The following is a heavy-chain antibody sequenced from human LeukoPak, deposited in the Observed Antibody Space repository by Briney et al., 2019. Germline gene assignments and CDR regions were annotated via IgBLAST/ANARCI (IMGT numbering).Heavy chain of an antibody. CDR3: ARDRPGTTGIDY. CDR2: ISSSSSYI. D-gene: IGHD1-1*01. CDR1: GFTFSSYS. V-gene: IGHV3-21*04. J-gene: IGHJ4*02. Sequence: PGGSLRLSCAASGFTFSSYSMNWVRQAPGKGLEWVSSISSSSSYIYYADSVKGRFTISRDNAKNSLYLQMNSLRAEDTALYYCARDRPGTTGIDYWGQGTLVTVSS.